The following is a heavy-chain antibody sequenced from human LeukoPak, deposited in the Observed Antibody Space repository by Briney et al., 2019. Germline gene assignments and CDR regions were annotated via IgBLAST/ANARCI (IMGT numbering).Heavy chain of an antibody. Sequence: GGSLRLSCAASGFTFSSYAMSWVRQAPGKGLEWVSAISGSGSSTYYAQSVKGRFTISRDNFKNTLYLQMNSLRAEDTAVYYCAKERIYDFWSGYYTGGDYWGQGTLVTVSS. J-gene: IGHJ4*02. CDR1: GFTFSSYA. D-gene: IGHD3-3*01. CDR2: ISGSGSST. CDR3: AKERIYDFWSGYYTGGDY. V-gene: IGHV3-23*01.